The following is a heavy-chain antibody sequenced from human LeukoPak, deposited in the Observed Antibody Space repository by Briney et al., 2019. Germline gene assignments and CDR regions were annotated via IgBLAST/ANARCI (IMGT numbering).Heavy chain of an antibody. D-gene: IGHD3-10*01. CDR3: ARDRGPRTGLMVREAYDY. CDR1: GFTFSDYW. J-gene: IGHJ4*02. CDR2: INTDGSIT. Sequence: GGSLRLSCAASGFTFSDYWIHWVRQAPGKGLVWVSRINTDGSITNYADSVKGRFSISRDNAKNTLYLQMSSLRAEDTAVYYCARDRGPRTGLMVREAYDYWGQGTLVTVSS. V-gene: IGHV3-74*01.